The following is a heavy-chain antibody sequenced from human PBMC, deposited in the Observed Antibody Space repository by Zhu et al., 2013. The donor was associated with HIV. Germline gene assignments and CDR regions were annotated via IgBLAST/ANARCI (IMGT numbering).Heavy chain of an antibody. J-gene: IGHJ3*02. CDR1: GGTFYNHA. Sequence: QVQLVRSGAEVKKPGSSVKVSCKASGGTFYNHAISWVRQAPGQGLEWMGGIIPVLGTANYAQKFQGRVTITADEFTTTAYMKLSSLRSEDTAVYYCARNIVAGARKGAFDIWGQGTMVTVSS. D-gene: IGHD6-19*01. V-gene: IGHV1-69*01. CDR3: ARNIVAGARKGAFDI. CDR2: IIPVLGTA.